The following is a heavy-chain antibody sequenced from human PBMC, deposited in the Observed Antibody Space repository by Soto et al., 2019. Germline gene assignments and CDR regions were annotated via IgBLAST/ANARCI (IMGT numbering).Heavy chain of an antibody. V-gene: IGHV3-74*01. CDR1: AFTFKNHW. CDR2: INGDGSFT. J-gene: IGHJ4*02. CDR3: AREIYDDYDSSGFDH. D-gene: IGHD3-22*01. Sequence: EVQLVESGGGLVQPGGSQRLSCAASAFTFKNHWMHWVRQVPGKGLVWVSRINGDGSFTSYADAVKGRFTISRDNAKNTLSLQMNSLRAEDTAVYYCAREIYDDYDSSGFDHWGQGTLVTVSS.